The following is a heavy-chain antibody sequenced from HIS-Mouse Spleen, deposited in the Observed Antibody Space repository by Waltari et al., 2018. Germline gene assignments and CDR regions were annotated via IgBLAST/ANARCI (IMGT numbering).Heavy chain of an antibody. J-gene: IGHJ2*01. CDR2: IYYSGST. V-gene: IGHV4-39*07. D-gene: IGHD6-13*01. Sequence: QLQLQESGPGLLTPSETMSLTRTVPGGPLSSRRYYWRWFRQPPGKGLEWIGSIYYSGSTYYNPSLKSRVTISVDTSKNQFSLKLSSVTAADTAVYYCAREIPYSSSWYDWYFDLWGRGTLVTVSS. CDR1: GGPLSSRRYY. CDR3: AREIPYSSSWYDWYFDL.